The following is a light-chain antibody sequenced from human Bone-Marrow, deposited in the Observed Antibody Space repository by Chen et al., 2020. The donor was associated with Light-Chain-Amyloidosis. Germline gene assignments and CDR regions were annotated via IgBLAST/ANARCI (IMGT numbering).Light chain of an antibody. CDR2: GAS. CDR1: RTVGIN. Sequence: EVVMTKSPATLSVAPGETATLSCRASRTVGINLAWYQQKPGQAPRLLINGASARVTGVPARFSGSGSGTDFTLTITGLQSEDFAVYYCQQYDVWPPYTFGQGTQLEIK. CDR3: QQYDVWPPYT. V-gene: IGKV3-15*01. J-gene: IGKJ2*01.